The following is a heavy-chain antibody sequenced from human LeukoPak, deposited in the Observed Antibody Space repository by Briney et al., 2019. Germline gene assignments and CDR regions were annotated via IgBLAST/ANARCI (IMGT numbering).Heavy chain of an antibody. CDR1: GFTFSSYA. V-gene: IGHV3-23*01. CDR3: AKDFYDSSGYYFAPPFDH. CDR2: INGSGGST. Sequence: GGSLRLSCAASGFTFSSYAMSWVRQAPGKGLEWVSAINGSGGSTYYADSVKGRFTISRDNSKNTLYLQMNSLRAEDTAVYYCAKDFYDSSGYYFAPPFDHWGQGTLVTVSS. J-gene: IGHJ4*02. D-gene: IGHD3-22*01.